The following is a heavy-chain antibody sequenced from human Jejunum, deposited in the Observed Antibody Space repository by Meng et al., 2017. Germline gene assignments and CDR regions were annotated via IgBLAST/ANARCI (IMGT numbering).Heavy chain of an antibody. CDR2: ITPNSGGT. CDR3: VRGGSTTGGIPPFNY. CDR1: GYSFTDYY. Sequence: ASVKVSCKTSGYSFTDYYMHWMRQAPGQALEWLGHITPNSGGTTYAQKFQGRVTMTRDTSINTAFMELSRLTSDDTAVYYCVRGGSTTGGIPPFNYWGQGTVVTVSS. D-gene: IGHD4-11*01. J-gene: IGHJ4*02. V-gene: IGHV1-2*06.